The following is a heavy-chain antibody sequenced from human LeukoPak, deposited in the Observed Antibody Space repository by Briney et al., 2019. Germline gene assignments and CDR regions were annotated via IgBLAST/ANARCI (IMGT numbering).Heavy chain of an antibody. Sequence: SETLSLTCTVSGASISNYYWSWIRQTPEKGLEWMGHIHSSGGSSYYPSLKSRLTLSIDTSRNQLSLKLPSVTAADMAVYFCARLGSYHDFWGQGALVTVSS. CDR2: IHSSGGS. CDR1: GASISNYY. D-gene: IGHD1-26*01. J-gene: IGHJ4*02. CDR3: ARLGSYHDF. V-gene: IGHV4-4*09.